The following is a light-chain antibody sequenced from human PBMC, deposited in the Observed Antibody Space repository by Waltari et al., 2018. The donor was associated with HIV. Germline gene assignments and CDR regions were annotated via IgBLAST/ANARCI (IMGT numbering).Light chain of an antibody. J-gene: IGKJ5*01. Sequence: DIQMTQSPSTLSASVGDRVPTTCRSSQSISTWLAWYQQQPGRAPKLLIYKPSSLQSGVPSRFSGSGSGTEFSLTISSLQPDDFTTYYCQKYQSYSLTFGQGTRLEMK. CDR2: KPS. V-gene: IGKV1-5*03. CDR3: QKYQSYSLT. CDR1: QSISTW.